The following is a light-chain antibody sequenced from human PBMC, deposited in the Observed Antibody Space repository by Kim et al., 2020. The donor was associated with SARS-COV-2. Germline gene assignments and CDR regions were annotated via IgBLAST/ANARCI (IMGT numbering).Light chain of an antibody. CDR2: TAS. V-gene: IGKV1-12*01. J-gene: IGKJ4*02. CDR3: QKDDAVPPT. Sequence: DIQMTQSPSSVSASVGDRVTITCRARQRINNCLAWYQQKPGTAPKLLIYTASTLHSGVPSRFSGSGSGTEFTLTISSLQPEDIATYYCQKDDAVPPTFGEGTKVDIK. CDR1: QRINNC.